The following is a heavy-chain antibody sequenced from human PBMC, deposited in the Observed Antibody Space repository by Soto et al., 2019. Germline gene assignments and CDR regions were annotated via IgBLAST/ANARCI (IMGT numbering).Heavy chain of an antibody. J-gene: IGHJ4*02. D-gene: IGHD2-2*01. CDR2: IRTKTNGGTT. CDR1: GFTFSDAY. V-gene: IGHV3-15*01. Sequence: EVQLVESGGGLVKSGGSLRLSCAASGFTFSDAYLSWVRQAPGKGLEWVGRIRTKTNGGTTEYAAPVQGRFTISRDDSRNTLYLQMNSLKTEDTAVYYCTTRPRPSPTYWGQGTLVTVSS. CDR3: TTRPRPSPTY.